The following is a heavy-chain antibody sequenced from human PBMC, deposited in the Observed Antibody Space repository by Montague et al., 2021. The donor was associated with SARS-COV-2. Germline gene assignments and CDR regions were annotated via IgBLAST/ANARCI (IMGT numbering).Heavy chain of an antibody. D-gene: IGHD3-22*01. J-gene: IGHJ4*02. CDR1: GGSISPYF. CDR2: ISDSGSN. Sequence: SETLSLTCTVDGGSISPYFRRRTRQHPGKRQEWYGHISDSGSNKYNPSLQSRVTISVDTARNQFSLKLLSVTAADTAFYYCARVDSGGPGEYWGQGTLVSVSS. V-gene: IGHV4-59*08. CDR3: ARVDSGGPGEY.